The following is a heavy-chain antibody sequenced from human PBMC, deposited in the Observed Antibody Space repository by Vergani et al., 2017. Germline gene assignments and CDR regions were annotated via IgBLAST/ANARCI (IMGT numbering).Heavy chain of an antibody. D-gene: IGHD5-12*01. Sequence: VQLVESGGGVVQPGRSLRLSCAASGFTFSSYGMHWVRQAPGKGLEWVSAISGSGGSTYYADSVKGRFTISRDNSKNTLYLQMNSLRAEDTAVYYCAKRIGDSGYDLWGRGTLVTVSS. J-gene: IGHJ2*01. CDR2: ISGSGGST. V-gene: IGHV3-23*04. CDR3: AKRIGDSGYDL. CDR1: GFTFSSYG.